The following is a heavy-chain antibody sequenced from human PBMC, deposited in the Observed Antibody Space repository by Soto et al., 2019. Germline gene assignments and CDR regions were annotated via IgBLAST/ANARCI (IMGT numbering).Heavy chain of an antibody. CDR2: ISAYNGNT. Sequence: ASVKVSCKASGYTFNAYGISWVRQAPRQGLEWMGWISAYNGNTNYAQKLQGRVTMTTDTSTSTAYMELRSLRSDDTAVYYCARDAGKRWLQRDFDYWGQGTLVTVSS. CDR1: GYTFNAYG. J-gene: IGHJ4*02. D-gene: IGHD5-12*01. CDR3: ARDAGKRWLQRDFDY. V-gene: IGHV1-18*01.